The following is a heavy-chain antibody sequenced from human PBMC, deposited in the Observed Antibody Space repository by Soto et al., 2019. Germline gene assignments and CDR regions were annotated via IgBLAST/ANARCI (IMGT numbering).Heavy chain of an antibody. CDR3: ARGTPHGLLAAAFTGYYMDV. Sequence: QVQLVQSGAEVKKPGASVKVSCKASGYTFTSYGISWVRQAPGQGGEWMGWISAYNGNTNYAQKLQGRVTMTKDTCTGTAYMELRSLRSDDTAVYYCARGTPHGLLAAAFTGYYMDVWGKGTTVTVSS. J-gene: IGHJ6*03. CDR1: GYTFTSYG. CDR2: ISAYNGNT. V-gene: IGHV1-18*01. D-gene: IGHD6-13*01.